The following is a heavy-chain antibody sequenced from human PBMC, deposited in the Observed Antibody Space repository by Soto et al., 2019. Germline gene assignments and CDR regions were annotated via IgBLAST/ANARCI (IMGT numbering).Heavy chain of an antibody. V-gene: IGHV4-34*01. CDR1: GGSFSGYY. Sequence: SETLSLTCAVYGGSFSGYYWSWIRQPPGKGLEWIGEINHSGSTNYNPSLKSRVTISVDTSKNQFSLKLSSVTAADTAVYYCARETGSSSWYPDYWGQGTLVTVSS. J-gene: IGHJ4*02. CDR3: ARETGSSSWYPDY. CDR2: INHSGST. D-gene: IGHD6-13*01.